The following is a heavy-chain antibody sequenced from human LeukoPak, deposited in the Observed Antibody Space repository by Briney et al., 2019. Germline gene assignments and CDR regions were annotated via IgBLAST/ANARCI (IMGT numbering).Heavy chain of an antibody. V-gene: IGHV4-59*08. CDR1: GGSISSYY. J-gene: IGHJ6*02. CDR2: IYYSGST. CDR3: ARGGGYCSGSSCYFYYGMDV. Sequence: PSETLSLTCTVSGGSISSYYWSWIRQPPGKGLEWIGYIYYSGSTNYNPSLKSRVTISVDTSKNQFSLKLSSVTAADTAVYYCARGGGYCSGSSCYFYYGMDVWGQGTTVTVSS. D-gene: IGHD2-15*01.